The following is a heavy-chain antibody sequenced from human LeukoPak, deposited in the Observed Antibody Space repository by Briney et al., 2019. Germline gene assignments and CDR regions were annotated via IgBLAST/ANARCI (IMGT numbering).Heavy chain of an antibody. Sequence: GGSLRLSCAASGFTVSSNYMSWVRQAPGKGLEWVASTQPDGGAQYYVDSVRGRFTISRDNAKNSLYLQMNSLRAADTAIYYCLRHHDHWGQGTLVTVSS. V-gene: IGHV3-7*01. CDR3: LRHHDH. CDR1: GFTVSSNY. J-gene: IGHJ4*02. CDR2: TQPDGGAQ. D-gene: IGHD3-3*01.